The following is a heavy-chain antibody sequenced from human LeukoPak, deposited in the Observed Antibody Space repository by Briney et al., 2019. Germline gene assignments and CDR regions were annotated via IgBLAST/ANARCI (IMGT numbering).Heavy chain of an antibody. CDR2: IIPIFGTA. CDR1: GGTFSSYA. Sequence: SVKVSCKASGGTFSSYAISWVRQAPGQGLEWMGGIIPIFGTANYAQKFQGRVTITADESTSTAYMELSSLRSEDTAVYYCARGYQLLYLDWFDHWGQGTLVTVSS. D-gene: IGHD2-2*02. J-gene: IGHJ5*02. V-gene: IGHV1-69*01. CDR3: ARGYQLLYLDWFDH.